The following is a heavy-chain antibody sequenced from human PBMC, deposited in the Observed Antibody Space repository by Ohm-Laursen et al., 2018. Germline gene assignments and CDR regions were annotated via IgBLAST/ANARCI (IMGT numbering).Heavy chain of an antibody. CDR1: GYTFINYD. D-gene: IGHD3-22*01. CDR2: MNPNSGNT. Sequence: ASVKVSCKTSGYTFINYDIHWVRQASGQGLEWMGWMNPNSGNTGYAQKFQGRVTMTRNTSISTAYMELSSLRSEDTALYYCAKDSFQGLDYYDSSGYFDYWDQGTLVTVSS. J-gene: IGHJ4*02. CDR3: AKDSFQGLDYYDSSGYFDY. V-gene: IGHV1-8*01.